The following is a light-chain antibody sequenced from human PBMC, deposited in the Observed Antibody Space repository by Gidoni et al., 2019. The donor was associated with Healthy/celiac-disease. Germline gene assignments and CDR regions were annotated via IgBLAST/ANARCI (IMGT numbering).Light chain of an antibody. CDR2: AAS. V-gene: IGKV1-39*01. CDR3: QQSYSTLT. CDR1: QSISSY. Sequence: DIQMTQSPSSLSASVGDSVTITCRASQSISSYLNWYQQKPGKAPKLLIDAASSLQSGVPSRFSGSGSGTDFTLTISSLQPEDFATYYCQQSYSTLTFGGGTKVEIK. J-gene: IGKJ4*01.